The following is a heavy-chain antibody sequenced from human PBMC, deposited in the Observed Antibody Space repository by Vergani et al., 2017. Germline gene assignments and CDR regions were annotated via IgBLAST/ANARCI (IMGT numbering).Heavy chain of an antibody. D-gene: IGHD6-19*01. V-gene: IGHV1-18*01. J-gene: IGHJ4*02. CDR1: GYTFTSYG. Sequence: QVQLVQSGAEVKKPGASVKVSCKASGYTFTSYGISWVRQAPGQGLEWMGWISAYNGNTNYAQKLQGRVTMTTDTATSTDYMELRSLRSDDTAVYYCARDFTDIAVAGHNDYWGQGTLVTGSS. CDR3: ARDFTDIAVAGHNDY. CDR2: ISAYNGNT.